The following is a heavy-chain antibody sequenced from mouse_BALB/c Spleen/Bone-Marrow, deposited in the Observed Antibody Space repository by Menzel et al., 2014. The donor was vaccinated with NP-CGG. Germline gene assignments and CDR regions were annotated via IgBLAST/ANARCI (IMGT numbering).Heavy chain of an antibody. V-gene: IGHV7-3*02. Sequence: EVKVEESGGGLVQPGGSLRLSCATSGLTFTDNYMTWVRQPPGKALEWLGFTRNKANGYTTEYSASVKGRFTISRDNSQSILYLQMNTLRAEDSATYYCARDSDWFAYWGQGTLVTVSA. J-gene: IGHJ3*01. CDR1: GLTFTDNY. CDR2: TRNKANGYTT. CDR3: ARDSDWFAY.